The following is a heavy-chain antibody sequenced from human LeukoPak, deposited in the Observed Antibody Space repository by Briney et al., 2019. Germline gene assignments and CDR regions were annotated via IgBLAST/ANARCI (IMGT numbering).Heavy chain of an antibody. J-gene: IGHJ4*02. CDR2: IYPGDSDT. CDR3: AIKTLTVTTGFDY. CDR1: GYSFTSYW. D-gene: IGHD4-17*01. V-gene: IGHV5-51*01. Sequence: PGESLKISCKGSGYSFTSYWIGWVRQMPGKGLEWVGIIYPGDSDTRYSPSFQGQVTISADKSISTAYLQWSSLKASDTAMYYCAIKTLTVTTGFDYWGQGTLVTVSS.